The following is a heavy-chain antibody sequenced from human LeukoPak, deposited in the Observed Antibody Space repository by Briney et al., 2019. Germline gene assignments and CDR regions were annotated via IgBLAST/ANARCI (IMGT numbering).Heavy chain of an antibody. CDR2: ITYDGSNK. D-gene: IGHD1-26*01. CDR1: GFTFSSYG. CDR3: AKDPGRNFFYYFEY. V-gene: IGHV3-30*18. Sequence: GGSLRLSCAASGFTFSSYGMHWVRQAPGKGLEWVALITYDGSNKNYADSAKGRFTISRDNSKNTLYLQMNSLRVEDTAVYYCAKDPGRNFFYYFEYWGQGTLVTVSS. J-gene: IGHJ4*02.